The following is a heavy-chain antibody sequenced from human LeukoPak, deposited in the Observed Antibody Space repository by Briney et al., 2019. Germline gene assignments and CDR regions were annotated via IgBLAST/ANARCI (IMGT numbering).Heavy chain of an antibody. D-gene: IGHD3-10*01. CDR1: GGSISSYY. Sequence: SETLSLTCTVSGGSISSYYWSWIRQPPGKGLEWIGYIYYSGSTNYNPSLKSRVTISVDTSKNQFSLKLSSVTAADTAVYYCARMYYYGSGILTTFDPWGQGTLVTVSS. J-gene: IGHJ5*02. CDR2: IYYSGST. V-gene: IGHV4-59*08. CDR3: ARMYYYGSGILTTFDP.